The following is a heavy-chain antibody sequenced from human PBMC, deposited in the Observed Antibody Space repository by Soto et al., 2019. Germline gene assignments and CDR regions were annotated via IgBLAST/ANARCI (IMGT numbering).Heavy chain of an antibody. Sequence: SVKVSCKASGGTFSSYAISWVRQAPGQGLEWMGGIIPIFGTANYAQKFQGRVTITADESTSTAYMELSSLRSEDTAVYYCARGARFLEWYLDYWGQGTLVTAPQ. CDR3: ARGARFLEWYLDY. J-gene: IGHJ4*02. CDR2: IIPIFGTA. CDR1: GGTFSSYA. V-gene: IGHV1-69*13. D-gene: IGHD3-3*01.